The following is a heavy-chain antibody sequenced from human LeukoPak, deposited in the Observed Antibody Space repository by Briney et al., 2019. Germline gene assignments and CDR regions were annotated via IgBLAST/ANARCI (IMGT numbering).Heavy chain of an antibody. D-gene: IGHD6-6*01. J-gene: IGHJ3*02. CDR1: GGSMSSYY. CDR2: IFYSGST. V-gene: IGHV4-59*08. Sequence: SETLSLTCTVSGGSMSSYYWSWIRQPPGKGLEWIGYIFYSGSTEYNPSLKTPITISVDTSKNQFSLKLRSVTAADTAVYYCARVDTPSIAAFYDAFDIWGQGTMVTVSS. CDR3: ARVDTPSIAAFYDAFDI.